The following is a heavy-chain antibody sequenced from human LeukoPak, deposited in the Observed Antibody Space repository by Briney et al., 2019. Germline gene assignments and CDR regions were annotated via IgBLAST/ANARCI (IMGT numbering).Heavy chain of an antibody. J-gene: IGHJ3*02. CDR3: ARDRVRIPVAGGPGAFDI. CDR2: INWNGGST. D-gene: IGHD6-19*01. Sequence: GGSLRLSCAASGFTFDDYGMSWVRQAPGKGLEWVSGINWNGGSTGYADSVKGRFTISRDNAKNSLYLQMNSLRAEDTAVYYCARDRVRIPVAGGPGAFDIWGQGTMVTVSS. V-gene: IGHV3-20*04. CDR1: GFTFDDYG.